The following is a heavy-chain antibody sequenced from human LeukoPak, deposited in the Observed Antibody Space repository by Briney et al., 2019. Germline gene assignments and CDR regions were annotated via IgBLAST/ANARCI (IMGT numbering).Heavy chain of an antibody. Sequence: SETLSLTCTVSGGSISSSSYYWGWIRQPPGKGLEWIGSIYYSGSTYYNPSLKSRVTISVDTSKNQFSLKLSSVTAADAAVYYCARHWADIGSGYYYDYWGQGTLVTVSS. CDR2: IYYSGST. V-gene: IGHV4-39*01. J-gene: IGHJ4*02. D-gene: IGHD3-22*01. CDR3: ARHWADIGSGYYYDY. CDR1: GGSISSSSYY.